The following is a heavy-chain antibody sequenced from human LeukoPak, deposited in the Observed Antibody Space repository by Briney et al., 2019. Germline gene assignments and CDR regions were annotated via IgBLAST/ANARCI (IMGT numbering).Heavy chain of an antibody. D-gene: IGHD2-21*02. CDR3: AKWGPYCVGDYCPALDS. J-gene: IGHJ4*02. CDR2: INQDGSKK. CDR1: RFTLSNYW. Sequence: GGSLRLSCVASRFTLSNYWMSWVRQAPGKGLEWVANINQDGSKKRYADSMKGRFTISRDNAKESLFLQLSSLRAEDTAVYYCAKWGPYCVGDYCPALDSWGPGTLVTVSS. V-gene: IGHV3-7*01.